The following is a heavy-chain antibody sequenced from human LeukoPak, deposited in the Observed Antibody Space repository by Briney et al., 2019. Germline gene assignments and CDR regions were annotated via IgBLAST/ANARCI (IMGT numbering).Heavy chain of an antibody. CDR1: GYTFSSYG. V-gene: IGHV1-18*01. J-gene: IGHJ6*02. CDR2: ISAYNGDT. D-gene: IGHD3-3*01. CDR3: APDRPYDYWPASYARGVDV. Sequence: ASVKVSCKASGYTFSSYGITWVRQAPGQGLEWMGWISAYNGDTKHAQKFQGRVTMTTDKSTSTAYMELRRLRSDDTAVYYCAPDRPYDYWPASYARGVDVWGQGTTVIVSS.